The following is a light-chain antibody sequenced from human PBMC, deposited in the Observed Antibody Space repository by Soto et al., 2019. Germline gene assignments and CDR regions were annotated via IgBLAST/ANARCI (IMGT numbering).Light chain of an antibody. J-gene: IGKJ4*01. V-gene: IGKV3D-20*02. CDR1: QSLRSGD. Sequence: PGERATLSCKASQSLRSGDLACYQQIPGQAPGLLIYGASSRATGIPDGFSGSGSGTDFTLTISSLEPEDFAVYYCQQRSNWPLTFGGGTKVDIK. CDR2: GAS. CDR3: QQRSNWPLT.